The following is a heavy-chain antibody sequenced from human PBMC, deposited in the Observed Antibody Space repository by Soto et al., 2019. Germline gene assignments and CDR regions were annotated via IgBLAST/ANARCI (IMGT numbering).Heavy chain of an antibody. CDR1: GYTFTSYA. V-gene: IGHV1-3*01. CDR3: ARGIAAAGTPQKDWYFDL. J-gene: IGHJ2*01. CDR2: INAGNGNT. D-gene: IGHD6-13*01. Sequence: QVQLVQSGAEVKKPGASVKVSCKASGYTFTSYAMHWVRQAPGQRLEWMGWINAGNGNTKYSQKFQGRVTITRDTAASTAYMELSSLRSEDTAVYYCARGIAAAGTPQKDWYFDLWGRGTLVTVSS.